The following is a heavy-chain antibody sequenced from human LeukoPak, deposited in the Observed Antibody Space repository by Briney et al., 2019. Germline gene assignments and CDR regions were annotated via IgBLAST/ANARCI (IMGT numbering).Heavy chain of an antibody. Sequence: PGGSLRLSCAASGFTFSSYAMHWVRQAPGKGLEWVAVISYDGSNKYYADSVKGRFTISRDNSKNTLYLQMNSLRAEDTAVYYCARDPTSIAAAGATGDLSHYNWFDPWGQRTLVTVSS. CDR3: ARDPTSIAAAGATGDLSHYNWFDP. V-gene: IGHV3-30-3*01. D-gene: IGHD6-13*01. CDR1: GFTFSSYA. CDR2: ISYDGSNK. J-gene: IGHJ5*02.